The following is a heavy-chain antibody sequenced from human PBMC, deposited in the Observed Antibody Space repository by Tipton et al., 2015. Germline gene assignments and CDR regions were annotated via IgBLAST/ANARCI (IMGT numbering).Heavy chain of an antibody. Sequence: GLVKPSETLSLTCSISAGSISTYYWSWIRQPAGKGLEWIGRIFTSGTTNYNPSLKSRVAISVDAPKNQFSLELKSVTAADTAMYYCARGDVAAAGTFDFWGQGTLVTVSS. CDR1: AGSISTYY. CDR3: ARGDVAAAGTFDF. CDR2: IFTSGTT. D-gene: IGHD2-15*01. J-gene: IGHJ4*02. V-gene: IGHV4-4*07.